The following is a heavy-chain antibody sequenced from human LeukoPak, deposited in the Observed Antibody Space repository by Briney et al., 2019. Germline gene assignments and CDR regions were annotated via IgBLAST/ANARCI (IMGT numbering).Heavy chain of an antibody. CDR1: GFTFSSSG. CDR2: ISYDGSNK. J-gene: IGHJ6*02. D-gene: IGHD1-1*01. V-gene: IGHV3-30*03. CDR3: AREGPLDYGMDV. Sequence: GGSLRLSCAASGFTFSSSGMHWVRQAPGKGLEWVAVISYDGSNKYYADSVKGRFTFSRDNSKNTLYLQMNSLRAEDTAVYYCAREGPLDYGMDVWGQGTTVTVSS.